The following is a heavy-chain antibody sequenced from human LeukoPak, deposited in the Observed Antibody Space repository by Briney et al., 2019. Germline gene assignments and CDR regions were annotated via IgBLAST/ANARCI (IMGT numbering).Heavy chain of an antibody. J-gene: IGHJ4*02. V-gene: IGHV3-20*01. CDR3: ARARGTYYDILTGHYYFDY. CDR2: INWNGGST. D-gene: IGHD3-9*01. Sequence: GGSLRLSCAASGFTFDDYGMSWVRQAPGKGLEWVSGINWNGGSTGYADSVKGRFTISRDNAKNSLYLQMNSLRAEDTALYHCARARGTYYDILTGHYYFDYWGQGTLVTVSS. CDR1: GFTFDDYG.